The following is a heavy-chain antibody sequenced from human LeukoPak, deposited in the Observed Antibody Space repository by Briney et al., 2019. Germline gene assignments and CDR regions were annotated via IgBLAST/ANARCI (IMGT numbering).Heavy chain of an antibody. CDR1: RFTFSDYY. Sequence: GGSLRLSCAASRFTFSDYYMSWIRQAPGKGLEWVSYISSSGSTIYYADSVKGRFTISRDNAKNSLYLQMNSLRAEDTAVYYCARDLSANYFDISGYYRIDYYDYWGQGTLVTVSS. V-gene: IGHV3-11*01. CDR3: ARDLSANYFDISGYYRIDYYDY. CDR2: ISSSGSTI. D-gene: IGHD3-22*01. J-gene: IGHJ4*02.